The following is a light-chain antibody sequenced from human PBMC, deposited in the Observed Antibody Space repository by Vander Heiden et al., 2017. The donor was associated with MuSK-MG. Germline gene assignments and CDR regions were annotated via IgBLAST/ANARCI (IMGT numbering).Light chain of an antibody. CDR3: QQYNSYSPYT. CDR2: KAS. CDR1: QSISSW. J-gene: IGKJ2*01. V-gene: IGKV1-5*03. Sequence: DIQMTQSPSTLSASVGDRVTITCRASQSISSWLAWYQQKPGKAPKLLIYKASSLESGVPSRFSGSGSGTEFTLTISSRQPDDFATYYCQQYNSYSPYTFGQGTKLEIK.